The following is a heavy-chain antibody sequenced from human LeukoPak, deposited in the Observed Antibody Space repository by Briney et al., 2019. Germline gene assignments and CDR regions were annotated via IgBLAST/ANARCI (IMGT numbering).Heavy chain of an antibody. CDR3: VRQPSATAAFDI. Sequence: SETLSLTCAVFGGSLNSYYWSWIRQPPGKGLEWIGYIYYSGNTNYNPSFKSRVTISVDTSKNQFSLKLSSVTAADTAIYYCVRQPSATAAFDIWGQGTMVTVSS. D-gene: IGHD2-2*01. J-gene: IGHJ3*02. CDR1: GGSLNSYY. CDR2: IYYSGNT. V-gene: IGHV4-59*08.